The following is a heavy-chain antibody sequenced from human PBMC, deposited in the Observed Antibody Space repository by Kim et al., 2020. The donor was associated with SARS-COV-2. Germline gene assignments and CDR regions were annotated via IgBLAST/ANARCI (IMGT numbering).Heavy chain of an antibody. V-gene: IGHV3-23*01. Sequence: SVKGRFTISRDNSKNTLYLQMNSLRAEDTAVYYCAKDRVWVGATINAFDIWGQGTMVTVSS. CDR3: AKDRVWVGATINAFDI. D-gene: IGHD1-26*01. J-gene: IGHJ3*02.